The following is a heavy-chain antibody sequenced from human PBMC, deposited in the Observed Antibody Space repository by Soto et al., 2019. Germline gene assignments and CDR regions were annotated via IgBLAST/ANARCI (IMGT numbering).Heavy chain of an antibody. CDR1: GFTFSSHS. V-gene: IGHV3-48*02. Sequence: GGSLRLSCAASGFTFSSHSINWVRQAPGKGLEWVSYISGSGATKYYADSVKGRFTISRDNARNSLYLQMSSLSDEDTAVYYCARAIRGFSYVVDYWGQGTLVTAPQ. CDR3: ARAIRGFSYVVDY. J-gene: IGHJ4*02. D-gene: IGHD5-18*01. CDR2: ISGSGATK.